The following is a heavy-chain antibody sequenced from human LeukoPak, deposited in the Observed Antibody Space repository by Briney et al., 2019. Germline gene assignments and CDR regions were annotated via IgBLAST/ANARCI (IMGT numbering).Heavy chain of an antibody. CDR3: ARSMATITLFGYYYYMDV. D-gene: IGHD5-24*01. CDR2: IYYSGST. V-gene: IGHV4-59*01. Sequence: PSETLSLTCTVSGGSISSYYWSWIRQPPGKGLEWIGYIYYSGSTNYNPSLKSRVTISVDTSKNQFSLKLSSVTAADTAVYYCARSMATITLFGYYYYMDVWGKGTTVTVSS. CDR1: GGSISSYY. J-gene: IGHJ6*03.